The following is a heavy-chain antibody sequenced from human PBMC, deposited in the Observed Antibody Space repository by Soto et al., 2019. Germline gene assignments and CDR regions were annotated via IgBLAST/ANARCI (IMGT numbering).Heavy chain of an antibody. CDR2: ISFDGSYK. CDR3: AKGKGRYYYDRSCYYGRYYFYC. D-gene: IGHD3-22*01. Sequence: QVQLVDSGGGVVQPGRSLRLSCAASGFTFNTYGMHWVRQAPGKGLEWVAVISFDGSYKFYADSVKGRFTISRDNSKNRLSLQMNRPRSVDTAVYYCAKGKGRYYYDRSCYYGRYYFYCWGQGTRVAVSS. CDR1: GFTFNTYG. V-gene: IGHV3-30*13. J-gene: IGHJ4*02.